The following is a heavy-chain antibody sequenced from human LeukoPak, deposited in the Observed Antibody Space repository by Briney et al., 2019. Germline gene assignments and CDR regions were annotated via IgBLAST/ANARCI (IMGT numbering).Heavy chain of an antibody. D-gene: IGHD6-13*01. Sequence: SETLSLTCTVYGGSISSYYWSWIRQPPGKGLEWIGYIYYSGSTNYNPSLKSRVTISVDTSKNQFSLKLSSVTAADTAVYYCAIHQPAVAAVDYSGQGTLGTVSS. CDR3: AIHQPAVAAVDY. CDR2: IYYSGST. V-gene: IGHV4-59*08. CDR1: GGSISSYY. J-gene: IGHJ4*02.